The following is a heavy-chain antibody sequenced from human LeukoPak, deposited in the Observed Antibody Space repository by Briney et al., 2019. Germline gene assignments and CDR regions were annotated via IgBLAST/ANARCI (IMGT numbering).Heavy chain of an antibody. D-gene: IGHD2-21*01. CDR2: INTGNGDT. J-gene: IGHJ4*02. CDR1: GYTFTKYV. V-gene: IGHV1-3*04. Sequence: ASVKASCKASGYTFTKYVVHWVRQGPGQRPEWMGSINTGNGDTKYTQNFQDRVTITRDTSANTAYLELSSLTSEDTALYYCARDDCGATCYPGGYWGQGTLVTVSS. CDR3: ARDDCGATCYPGGY.